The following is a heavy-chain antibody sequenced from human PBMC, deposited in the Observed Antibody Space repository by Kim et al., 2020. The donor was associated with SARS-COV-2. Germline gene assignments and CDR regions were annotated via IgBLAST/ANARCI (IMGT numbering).Heavy chain of an antibody. CDR3: ATRSPILQGDMDV. V-gene: IGHV1-46*01. CDR2: INPSGGST. J-gene: IGHJ6*02. D-gene: IGHD2-15*01. Sequence: ASVKVSCKASGYTFTSYYMHWVRQAPGQGLEWMGIINPSGGSTSYAQKFQGRVTMTRDTSTSTVYMELSSLRSEDTAVYYCATRSPILQGDMDVWGQGTTVTVSS. CDR1: GYTFTSYY.